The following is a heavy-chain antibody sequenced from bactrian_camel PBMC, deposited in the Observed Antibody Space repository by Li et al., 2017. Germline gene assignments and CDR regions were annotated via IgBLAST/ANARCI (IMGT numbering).Heavy chain of an antibody. V-gene: IGHV3S25*01. J-gene: IGHJ4*01. CDR3: VRDYGNYDWTLGT. D-gene: IGHD4*01. CDR2: INGGGDNR. Sequence: VQLVESGGDSVQAGGSLRLSCAASGFTFSMEWMHWVRQAPGKGLEWVTAINGGGDNRAYADSVKGRFTISRDNAEATVYLQMNRLKPEDTALYYCVRDYGNYDWTLGTWGQGTQVTVS. CDR1: GFTFSMEW.